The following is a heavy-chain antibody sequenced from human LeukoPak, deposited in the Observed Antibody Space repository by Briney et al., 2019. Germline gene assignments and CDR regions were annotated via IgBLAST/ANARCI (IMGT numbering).Heavy chain of an antibody. D-gene: IGHD2-8*01. V-gene: IGHV1-8*02. Sequence: ASVKVSCKTSGYTFTNYDVNWVRQAPGQGLQWMGVMNPSTGGTFFAPKFQGRVSMARNTSTNTAYMSLSSLTSDDTAVYLCARVLRFNGVLGSWGQGTLVTVSS. CDR1: GYTFTNYD. CDR3: ARVLRFNGVLGS. CDR2: MNPSTGGT. J-gene: IGHJ5*02.